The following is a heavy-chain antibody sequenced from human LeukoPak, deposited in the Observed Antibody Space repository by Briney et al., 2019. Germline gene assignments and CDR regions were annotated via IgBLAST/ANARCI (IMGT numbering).Heavy chain of an antibody. Sequence: GGSLRLSCAASGFTFSSYAMSWVRQAPGKGLEWVSAISGSGGSTYYADSVKGRFTISRDNSKNTLYLQMNSLRAEGTAVYYCARSGSYLSAFDIWGQGTLVSASS. CDR2: ISGSGGST. CDR1: GFTFSSYA. D-gene: IGHD1-26*01. V-gene: IGHV3-23*01. J-gene: IGHJ3*02. CDR3: ARSGSYLSAFDI.